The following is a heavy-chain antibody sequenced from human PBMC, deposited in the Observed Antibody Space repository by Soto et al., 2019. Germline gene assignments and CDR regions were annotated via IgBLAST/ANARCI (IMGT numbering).Heavy chain of an antibody. CDR2: IYYSGST. D-gene: IGHD6-6*01. CDR1: GGSISSYY. Sequence: SETLSLTCTVSGGSISSYYWSWIRQPPGKGLEWIGYIYYSGSTNYNPSLKSRVTISVDTSKNQFSLKLSSVTAADTAVYYCARGPSSWSPGDYYYGMDVWGQGTTVTVSS. CDR3: ARGPSSWSPGDYYYGMDV. V-gene: IGHV4-59*01. J-gene: IGHJ6*02.